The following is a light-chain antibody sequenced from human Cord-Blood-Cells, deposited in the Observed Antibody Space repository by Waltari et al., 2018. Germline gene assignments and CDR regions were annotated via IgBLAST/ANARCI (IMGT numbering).Light chain of an antibody. CDR2: RNK. CDR3: AAWDDSLSGWV. V-gene: IGLV1-47*01. CDR1: SSNIGSNY. J-gene: IGLJ3*02. Sequence: QSVLTQPPSASGTPGQRVTISCSGSSSNIGSNYVYWYQQLPGTAPKLLNYRNKRRPSGVPDRFSGSKSGTSASLAISGLRSEDEADYYCAAWDDSLSGWVFGGGTKLTVL.